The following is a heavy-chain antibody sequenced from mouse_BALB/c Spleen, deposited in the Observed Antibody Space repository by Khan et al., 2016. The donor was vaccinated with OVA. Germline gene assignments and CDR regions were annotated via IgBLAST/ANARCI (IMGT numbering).Heavy chain of an antibody. Sequence: EVKLLESGPGLVKPSQSLSLTCTVTGYSITSDYAWDWIRQFPGNKLEWMGYISYGGSTSYNPSLKSRISITRDTSKNQFSLQLNSVTTEDTATYYCARKNDYGYAMDYWGQGTSVTVSS. J-gene: IGHJ4*01. V-gene: IGHV3-2*02. CDR1: GYSITSDYA. D-gene: IGHD1-1*01. CDR3: ARKNDYGYAMDY. CDR2: ISYGGST.